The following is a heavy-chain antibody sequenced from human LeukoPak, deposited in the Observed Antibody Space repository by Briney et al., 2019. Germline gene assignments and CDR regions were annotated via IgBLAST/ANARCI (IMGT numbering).Heavy chain of an antibody. Sequence: PGRSLTPARAPSAFSLSRYSMNWVRQAPGKGLEWVSSISSSSSYIYYADSVNGRFTISRDNAKNSLYLQMTSLRAEDTAGYYCARDVGYCSGGSCPTGYYVDYWGQGTLVTVSS. D-gene: IGHD2-15*01. CDR3: ARDVGYCSGGSCPTGYYVDY. V-gene: IGHV3-21*01. CDR1: AFSLSRYS. J-gene: IGHJ4*02. CDR2: ISSSSSYI.